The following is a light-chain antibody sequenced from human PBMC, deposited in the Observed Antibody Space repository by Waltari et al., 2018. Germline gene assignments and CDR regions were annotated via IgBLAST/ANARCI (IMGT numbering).Light chain of an antibody. J-gene: IGKJ2*01. CDR1: QSVTTN. CDR2: GAS. CDR3: NQYNDGPPFN. V-gene: IGKV3-15*01. Sequence: EIVMTQSPATLSVSPGERAILSCRASQSVTTNLAWYQQKPGQAPRLLIYGASTRATDIPARFSGSGSGTEFTLTISSLQSEDFAVYYCNQYNDGPPFNFGQGTKLEIK.